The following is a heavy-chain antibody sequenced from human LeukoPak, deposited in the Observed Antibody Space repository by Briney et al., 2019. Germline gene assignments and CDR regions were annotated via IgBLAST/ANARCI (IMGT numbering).Heavy chain of an antibody. V-gene: IGHV1-8*03. Sequence: GASVKVSCKASGYTFTSYDINWVRQATGQGLEWMGWLSPNSGNTGYAQKFQGRVTITRNTSINTAYMELCSLRSDDTAVYYCARMAVSGRDNWFDPWGPGSLVTVSS. CDR3: ARMAVSGRDNWFDP. D-gene: IGHD6-19*01. CDR1: GYTFTSYD. J-gene: IGHJ5*02. CDR2: LSPNSGNT.